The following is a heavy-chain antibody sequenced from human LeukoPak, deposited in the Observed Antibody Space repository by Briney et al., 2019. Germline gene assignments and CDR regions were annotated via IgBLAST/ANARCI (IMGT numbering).Heavy chain of an antibody. V-gene: IGHV4-59*01. CDR1: GGSINNYY. J-gene: IGHJ6*02. CDR3: ARVVLGYYYAMDV. Sequence: SETLSLTCTVSGGSINNYYWSWIRQPPGKGLEWIGYIYNSGNTNSNPSLKSRVTISLDTSKNQFSLKLSSVTAADTAVYYCARVVLGYYYAMDVWGQGTRSPSP. CDR2: IYNSGNT. D-gene: IGHD4/OR15-4a*01.